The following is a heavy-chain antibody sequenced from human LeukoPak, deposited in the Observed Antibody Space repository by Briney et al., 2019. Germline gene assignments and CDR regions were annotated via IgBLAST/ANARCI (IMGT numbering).Heavy chain of an antibody. Sequence: SSETLSLTCAVSGYSISSAYYWGWIRQPPGKGLEWIGSIYHSGSTYYNPSLKSRVTISLDTSKNQFSLKLSSVAAADTAVYYCARSGSSAFHGAFDIWGQGTMVTVSS. J-gene: IGHJ3*02. D-gene: IGHD2/OR15-2a*01. CDR1: GYSISSAYY. CDR3: ARSGSSAFHGAFDI. V-gene: IGHV4-38-2*01. CDR2: IYHSGST.